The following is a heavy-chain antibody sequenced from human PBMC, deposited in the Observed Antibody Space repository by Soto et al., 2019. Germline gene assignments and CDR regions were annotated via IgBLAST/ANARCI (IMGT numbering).Heavy chain of an antibody. CDR1: GGSISSGGYY. Sequence: QVQLQESGPGLVKPSQTLSLTCTVSGGSISSGGYYWSWIRQHPGKGLEWIGYIYYSGSTYYNPSLKSRVTISVDTSKNQISLKLSSVTAADTAVYYCARDRIMTLLWFGELLTSTSSYYYGMDVWGQGTTVTVSS. J-gene: IGHJ6*02. V-gene: IGHV4-31*03. CDR2: IYYSGST. D-gene: IGHD3-10*01. CDR3: ARDRIMTLLWFGELLTSTSSYYYGMDV.